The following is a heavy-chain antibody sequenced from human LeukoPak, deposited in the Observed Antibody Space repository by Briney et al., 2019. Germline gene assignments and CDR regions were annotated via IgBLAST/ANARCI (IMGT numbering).Heavy chain of an antibody. CDR1: GGSITSSNW. CDR2: IYHSGST. CDR3: ARDVAAAGADAFDI. D-gene: IGHD6-13*01. Sequence: SGPLSLTCAVSGGSITSSNWWSWVRQPPGKGLEWIGEIYHSGSTNYNPSLKSRVTISVDKSKNQFSLKLSSVTAADTAVYYCARDVAAAGADAFDIWGQGTMVTVSS. V-gene: IGHV4-4*02. J-gene: IGHJ3*02.